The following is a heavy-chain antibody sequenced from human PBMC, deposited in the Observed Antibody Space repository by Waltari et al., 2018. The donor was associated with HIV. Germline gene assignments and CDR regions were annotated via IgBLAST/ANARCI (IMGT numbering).Heavy chain of an antibody. D-gene: IGHD2-15*01. V-gene: IGHV3-7*01. CDR1: GFNFSSYW. CDR3: VREGRCYCFDY. J-gene: IGHJ4*02. Sequence: EVQLEESGGGLVQPGGSLRLSCAVSGFNFSSYWMSWVRQVPGKGLGWVANIKYDVSEGFYADSVKGRFTISRDNEKKVIYLQMNSLRGEDTALYQCVREGRCYCFDYWGQGTLVSVSS. CDR2: IKYDVSEG.